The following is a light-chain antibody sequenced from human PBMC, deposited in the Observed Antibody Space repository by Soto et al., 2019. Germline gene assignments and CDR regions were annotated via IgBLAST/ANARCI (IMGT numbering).Light chain of an antibody. Sequence: DIRITRSAFPLSASVCDRSAFTCEANKSISKWLAWYQQKPGRPPNFLIYDATTLDSGVPSRFSGRGSRKESNVTIIRQQPDDVPSCSCQLYSTLPRTFGQGTKVDIK. CDR2: DAT. V-gene: IGKV1-5*01. CDR3: QLYSTLPRT. CDR1: KSISKW. J-gene: IGKJ1*01.